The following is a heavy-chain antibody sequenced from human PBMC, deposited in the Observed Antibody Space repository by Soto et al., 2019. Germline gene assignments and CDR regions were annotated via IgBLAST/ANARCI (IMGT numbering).Heavy chain of an antibody. V-gene: IGHV3-15*07. Sequence: EVQLVESGGGLVKPGGSLRLSCAASGFTFSNAWMNWVRQAPGKGLEWVGRIKSKTDGGTTDYAAPVKGRFTISRDDSKNTLYLQMNSLKTEDTAVYYCTTGDPVWFGELLAHDAFDIWGQGTMVTVSS. J-gene: IGHJ3*02. CDR3: TTGDPVWFGELLAHDAFDI. CDR1: GFTFSNAW. CDR2: IKSKTDGGTT. D-gene: IGHD3-10*01.